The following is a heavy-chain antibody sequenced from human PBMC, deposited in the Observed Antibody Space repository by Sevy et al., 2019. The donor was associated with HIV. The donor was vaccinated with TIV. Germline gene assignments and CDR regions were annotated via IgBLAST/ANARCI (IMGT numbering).Heavy chain of an antibody. CDR3: AKDTDSGSYLNDAFDI. CDR2: LNGSGGRT. V-gene: IGHV3-23*01. Sequence: GGSLRISCAASGFTFSSFAMSWVRQTPVKGLEWVSGLNGSGGRTYYPDSVKGRFTISRDNSKNTLYLQMNSLRAEDTAVYYCAKDTDSGSYLNDAFDIWGQGTMVTVSS. CDR1: GFTFSSFA. J-gene: IGHJ3*02. D-gene: IGHD1-26*01.